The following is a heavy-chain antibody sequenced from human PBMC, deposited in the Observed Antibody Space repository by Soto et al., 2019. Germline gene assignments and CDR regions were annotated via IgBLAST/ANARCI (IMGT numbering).Heavy chain of an antibody. V-gene: IGHV1-69*12. J-gene: IGHJ6*02. CDR2: IIPIFGTA. CDR1: GGTFSSYA. CDR3: ARVVTIFGVVPHYYYGMDV. Sequence: QVQLVQSGAEVKKPGSSVKVSCKASGGTFSSYAISWVRQAPGQGLEWMGGIIPIFGTANYAQKFQGRVTITADEXXSXAXMELSSLRSEDTAVYYCARVVTIFGVVPHYYYGMDVWGQGTTVTVSS. D-gene: IGHD3-3*01.